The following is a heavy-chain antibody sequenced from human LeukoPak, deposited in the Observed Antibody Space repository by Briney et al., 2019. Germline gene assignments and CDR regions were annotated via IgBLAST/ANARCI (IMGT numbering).Heavy chain of an antibody. V-gene: IGHV3-72*01. CDR2: ASNKANSYTA. D-gene: IGHD3-10*01. Sequence: PGGSLRLSCAASGFTFSGYSMDWVRQAPGKGLEWVGRASNKANSYTAEYAASVKGRFTISRDDSKNSLYLQMNSLKTEDTAVYYCSRLFGSGTSYNLDYWGQGTPVTVSS. CDR1: GFTFSGYS. J-gene: IGHJ4*02. CDR3: SRLFGSGTSYNLDY.